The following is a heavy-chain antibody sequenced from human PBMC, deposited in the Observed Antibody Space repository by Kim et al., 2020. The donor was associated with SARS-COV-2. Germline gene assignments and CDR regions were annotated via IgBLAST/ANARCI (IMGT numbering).Heavy chain of an antibody. CDR2: TRFSTSDT. Sequence: GGSLRLSCTASGFPFKNYAMNWVRQAPGKGLEWISSTRFSTSDTYYADSVKGRFTITRDNSKNSLYLQMNSLRAEDTAVYYCARDRYNGNSPFDYGGQGTL. J-gene: IGHJ4*02. V-gene: IGHV3-21*01. CDR1: GFPFKNYA. CDR3: ARDRYNGNSPFDY. D-gene: IGHD5-12*01.